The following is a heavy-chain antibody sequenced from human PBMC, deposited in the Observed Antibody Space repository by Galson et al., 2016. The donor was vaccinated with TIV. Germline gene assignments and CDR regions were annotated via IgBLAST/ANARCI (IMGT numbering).Heavy chain of an antibody. J-gene: IGHJ6*03. D-gene: IGHD3-9*01. CDR2: SDWNDDN. CDR1: GFSLSTNGVR. Sequence: PALVKPTQTLTLTCTFSGFSLSTNGVRLSWLRQPPGKALEWLARSDWNDDNFYSTSLKTRLTVSKDTSKNQVVLTMTNMDPVDTATYYCAQSNDSFTPDVWGKGTTVIVS. CDR3: AQSNDSFTPDV. V-gene: IGHV2-70*04.